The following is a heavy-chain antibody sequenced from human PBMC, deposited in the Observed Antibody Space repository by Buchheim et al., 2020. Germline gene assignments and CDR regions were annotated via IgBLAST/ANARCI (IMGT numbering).Heavy chain of an antibody. Sequence: VQLVESGGGLVKPGGSLRLSCAASGFTFSSYSMNWVRQAPGKGLEWVSYISSSSGTIYYADSVKGRFTISRDNSKNSLYLQLNSLGAENTAVYYCARDRSDRRNWFDPWGQGTL. CDR2: ISSSSGTI. CDR3: ARDRSDRRNWFDP. J-gene: IGHJ5*02. CDR1: GFTFSSYS. V-gene: IGHV3-48*01.